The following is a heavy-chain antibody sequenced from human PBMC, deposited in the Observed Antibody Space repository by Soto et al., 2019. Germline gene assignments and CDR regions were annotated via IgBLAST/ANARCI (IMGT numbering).Heavy chain of an antibody. J-gene: IGHJ3*02. CDR3: ARGMGEYGDAFDI. CDR2: IYHSGST. V-gene: IGHV4-4*02. D-gene: IGHD3-16*01. CDR1: SGSISSSNW. Sequence: SETLSLTCAVSSGSISSSNWWSWVRQPPGKGLEWIGEIYHSGSTNYNPSLKSRVTISVDKSKNQFSLKLSSVTAADTAVYYCARGMGEYGDAFDIWGQGTMVTVSS.